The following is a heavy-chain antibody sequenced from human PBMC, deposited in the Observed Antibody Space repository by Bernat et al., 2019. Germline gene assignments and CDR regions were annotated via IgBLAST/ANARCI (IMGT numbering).Heavy chain of an antibody. D-gene: IGHD3-3*01. Sequence: QVQLVESGGGVVQPGRSLRLSCAASGFTFSSYGMHWVRQAPGKGLEWVAVISYDGSNKYYADSVKGRFTISRDNSKNTLYLQMNSLRAEDTAVYYCAKERLENKYDFWSGYWDYYYYMDVWGKGTTVTVSS. J-gene: IGHJ6*03. CDR2: ISYDGSNK. CDR3: AKERLENKYDFWSGYWDYYYYMDV. V-gene: IGHV3-30*18. CDR1: GFTFSSYG.